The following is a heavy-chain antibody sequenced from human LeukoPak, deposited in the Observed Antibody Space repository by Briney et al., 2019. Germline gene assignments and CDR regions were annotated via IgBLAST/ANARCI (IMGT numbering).Heavy chain of an antibody. V-gene: IGHV4-59*01. J-gene: IGHJ4*02. CDR3: ARGKSDYGDYYPYFDY. CDR2: IYYSGST. CDR1: GGSISSYY. Sequence: SETLSLTCTVSGGSISSYYCSWIRQPPGKGLEWIGYIYYSGSTNYNPSLKSRVTISVDTSKNQFSLKLSSVTAADTAVYYCARGKSDYGDYYPYFDYWGQGTLVTVSS. D-gene: IGHD4-17*01.